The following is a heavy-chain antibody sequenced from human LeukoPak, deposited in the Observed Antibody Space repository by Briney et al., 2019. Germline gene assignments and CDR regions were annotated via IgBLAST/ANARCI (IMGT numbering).Heavy chain of an antibody. CDR1: GGSISSSGYY. V-gene: IGHV4-39*07. CDR2: IYYSGST. CDR3: ARGFLGYCSSTSCPFDI. Sequence: SETLSLTCTVSGGSISSSGYYWGWIRQPPGKGLEWIGSIYYSGSTYYNPSLKSRVTMSVDTSKNQFSLKLSSVTAADTAVYYCARGFLGYCSSTSCPFDIWGQGTMVTVSS. J-gene: IGHJ3*02. D-gene: IGHD2-2*01.